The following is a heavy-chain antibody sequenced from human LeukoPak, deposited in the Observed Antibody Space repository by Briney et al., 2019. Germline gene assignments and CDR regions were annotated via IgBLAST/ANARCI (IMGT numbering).Heavy chain of an antibody. CDR2: ISSSSSYI. CDR1: GFTFSSYS. V-gene: IGHV3-21*01. CDR3: ARGLRWLQLLGAFDI. D-gene: IGHD5-24*01. Sequence: GGSLRLSCAASGFTFSSYSMNWVRQAPGKGLEWVSSISSSSSYIYYADSVKGRFTISRDNSKNTLYLQMNSLRAEDTAVYYCARGLRWLQLLGAFDIWGQGTMVTVSS. J-gene: IGHJ3*02.